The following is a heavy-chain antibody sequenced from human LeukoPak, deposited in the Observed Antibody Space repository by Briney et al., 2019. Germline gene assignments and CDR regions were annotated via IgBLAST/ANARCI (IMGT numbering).Heavy chain of an antibody. CDR3: ARGLGSGWYRSYFDL. J-gene: IGHJ2*01. D-gene: IGHD6-19*01. CDR2: ISYDGSNK. Sequence: GGSLRLSCAASGFTFSSYAMSWVRQAPGKGLEWVAVISYDGSNKYYADSVKGRFTISRDNSKNTLYLQMNSLRAEDTAVYYCARGLGSGWYRSYFDLWGRGTLVTVSS. CDR1: GFTFSSYA. V-gene: IGHV3-30-3*01.